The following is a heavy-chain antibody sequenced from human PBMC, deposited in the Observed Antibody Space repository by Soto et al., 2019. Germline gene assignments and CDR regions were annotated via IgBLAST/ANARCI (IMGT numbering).Heavy chain of an antibody. CDR2: FDPEDGET. CDR1: GYTLTELS. D-gene: IGHD3-22*01. Sequence: EASVKVSCKVSGYTLTELSMHWVRQAPGKGLEWMGGFDPEDGETIYAQKFQGRVTMTEDTSTDTAYMELSSLRSEDTAVYYCATHGAYDSSGYYYIFDYWGQGTLVTVSS. CDR3: ATHGAYDSSGYYYIFDY. J-gene: IGHJ4*02. V-gene: IGHV1-24*01.